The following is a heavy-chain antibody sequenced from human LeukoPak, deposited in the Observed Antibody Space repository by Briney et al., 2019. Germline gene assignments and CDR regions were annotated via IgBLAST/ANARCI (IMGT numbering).Heavy chain of an antibody. J-gene: IGHJ4*02. CDR3: ASMVRGVISYFDY. D-gene: IGHD3-10*01. V-gene: IGHV4-39*01. Sequence: SETLSLTCTVSGGSISSSSYYWGWIRQPPGKGLEWIGSIYYSGSIYYNPSLKSRVTISVETSKNQFSLKLSSVTAADTAVYYCASMVRGVISYFDYWGQGTLVTVSS. CDR2: IYYSGSI. CDR1: GGSISSSSYY.